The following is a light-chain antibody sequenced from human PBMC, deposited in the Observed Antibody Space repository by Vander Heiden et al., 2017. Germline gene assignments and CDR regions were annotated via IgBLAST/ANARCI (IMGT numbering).Light chain of an antibody. J-gene: IGLJ2*01. CDR2: EVS. CDR1: SSDVGGYNY. CDR3: SSHAGDNAVV. Sequence: QSALTQPPSASGSPGQSVTIPCTGTSSDVGGYNYVSWYQQHPGKVPKLMIYEVSKRPSGVPDRFSGSKSGNTASLTVSGLQADDEADYYCSSHAGDNAVVFGGGTKLTVL. V-gene: IGLV2-8*01.